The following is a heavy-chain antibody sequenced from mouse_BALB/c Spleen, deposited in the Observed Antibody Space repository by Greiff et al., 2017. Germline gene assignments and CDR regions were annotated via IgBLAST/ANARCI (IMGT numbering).Heavy chain of an antibody. CDR2: ISIYYDNT. V-gene: IGHV1-67*01. J-gene: IGHJ4*01. CDR1: GYTFTDYA. Sequence: QVQLQQSGPELVRPGESVKISCKGSGYTFTDYAMHWVKQSHAKSLEWIGVISIYYDNTNYNQKFKGKATMTVDKYSSTAYMELARLTSEDSAIYYCARSGGPRYYAMDYWGQGTSVTVSS. D-gene: IGHD3-1*01. CDR3: ARSGGPRYYAMDY.